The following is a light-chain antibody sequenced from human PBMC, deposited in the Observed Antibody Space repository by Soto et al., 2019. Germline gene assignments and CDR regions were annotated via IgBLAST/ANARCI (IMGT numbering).Light chain of an antibody. J-gene: IGKJ3*01. CDR3: QQRSNWPPEVT. Sequence: EIVLTQSPDTLSLSPGERATLSCRASQSVRSSLAWYHQKPGQAPRLLIYDASNRATGIPARFSSSGSGTDFTLTISSVEPEDFAVYYCQQRSNWPPEVTFGPGTKVDIK. V-gene: IGKV3-11*01. CDR2: DAS. CDR1: QSVRSS.